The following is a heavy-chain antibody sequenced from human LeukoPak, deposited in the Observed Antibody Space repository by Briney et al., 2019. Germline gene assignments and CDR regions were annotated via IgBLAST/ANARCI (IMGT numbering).Heavy chain of an antibody. CDR3: AKESGIVVVPASFDY. Sequence: GGSLRLSCAASGLIISNYWMHWVRQAPGKGLVWVARINSEGSGTTYADSVKGRFTISRDNAKNTLYLQMNSLRAEDTAVYYCAKESGIVVVPASFDYWGQGTLVTVSS. V-gene: IGHV3-74*01. D-gene: IGHD2-2*01. CDR2: INSEGSGT. CDR1: GLIISNYW. J-gene: IGHJ4*02.